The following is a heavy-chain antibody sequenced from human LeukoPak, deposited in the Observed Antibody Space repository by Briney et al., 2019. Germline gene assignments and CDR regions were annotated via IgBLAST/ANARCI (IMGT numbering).Heavy chain of an antibody. CDR1: SGSISTYY. Sequence: SETLSLTCNVSSGSISTYYWSWIRQPPGKGLEWIGYLYYTGSTNYNPSLKSRVTISVDTSKNEFFLKLRSVTAADTAVYYCARETSYPYYMDVWGKGTTVTVSS. J-gene: IGHJ6*03. D-gene: IGHD3-10*01. CDR2: LYYTGST. V-gene: IGHV4-59*12. CDR3: ARETSYPYYMDV.